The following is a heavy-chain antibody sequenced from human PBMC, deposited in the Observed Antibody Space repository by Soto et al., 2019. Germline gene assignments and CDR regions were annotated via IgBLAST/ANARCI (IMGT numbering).Heavy chain of an antibody. Sequence: SGTLSLTCTVSGDSVSSGGYYWSWIRQPPGKGLEWIGYIYSSGSANYNPSLKSRVTISRDTSKNQISLKVASVTAADTAGYYCARGFSSVSMDAWGQGTTVTV. D-gene: IGHD6-19*01. J-gene: IGHJ6*02. CDR3: ARGFSSVSMDA. CDR1: GDSVSSGGYY. CDR2: IYSSGSA. V-gene: IGHV4-61*08.